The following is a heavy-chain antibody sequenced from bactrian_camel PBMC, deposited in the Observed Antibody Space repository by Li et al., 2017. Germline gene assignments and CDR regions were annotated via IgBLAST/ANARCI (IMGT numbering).Heavy chain of an antibody. J-gene: IGHJ4*01. CDR3: AADQYALNLGNAYHY. CDR1: GDAYSTNC. D-gene: IGHD1*01. Sequence: HVQLVESGGGLVQAGGSLRLSCAVSGDAYSTNCMGWFRQAPGNEREGVAYLTINGGTDYTYAVAGRFTISKDNAKDTLYLQMDSLKPEDSAMYHCAADQYALNLGNAYHYWGQGTQVTVS. V-gene: IGHV3S53*01. CDR2: LTINGGT.